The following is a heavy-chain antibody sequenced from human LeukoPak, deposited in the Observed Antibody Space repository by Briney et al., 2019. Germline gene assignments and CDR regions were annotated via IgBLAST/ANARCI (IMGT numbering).Heavy chain of an antibody. V-gene: IGHV4-39*01. D-gene: IGHD3-22*01. CDR2: IYYSGST. Sequence: SETLSLTCTVSGGSISSSSYYWGWIRQPPGKGLEWIGSIYYSGSTYYNPSLKSRVTISVDTSKNQSSLKLSSVTAADTAMYYCARHALGQRYYYDSSGYYPDYWGQGTLVTVSS. J-gene: IGHJ4*02. CDR3: ARHALGQRYYYDSSGYYPDY. CDR1: GGSISSSSYY.